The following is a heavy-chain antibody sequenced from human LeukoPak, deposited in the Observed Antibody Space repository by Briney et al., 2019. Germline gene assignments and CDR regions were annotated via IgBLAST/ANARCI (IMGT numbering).Heavy chain of an antibody. CDR1: GYTFTGYY. J-gene: IGHJ5*02. V-gene: IGHV1-2*02. CDR2: INPNSGGT. Sequence: ASVKVSCKASGYTFTGYYMHWVRQAPGQGLEWMGWINPNSGGTNYAQKFQGRVTMTRDTSISTAYMELSRLRSDDTAVYYCARETYYYDSSGSQSWFDPWGQGTLVTVSS. CDR3: ARETYYYDSSGSQSWFDP. D-gene: IGHD3-22*01.